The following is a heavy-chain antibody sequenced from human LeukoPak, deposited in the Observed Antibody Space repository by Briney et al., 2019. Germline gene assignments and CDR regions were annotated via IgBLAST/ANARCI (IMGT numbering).Heavy chain of an antibody. D-gene: IGHD1-26*01. V-gene: IGHV4-39*01. CDR3: ARQRLWADY. J-gene: IGHJ4*02. Sequence: SETLSLTCTVSGDSMSSHYWGWFRQPPGTGLEWIGVVYYSGSTYYTPSLKSRVTISVDTSKNQFSLRLNSVTAADTAVYYCARQRLWADYWGQGTLVTVSS. CDR1: GDSMSSHY. CDR2: VYYSGST.